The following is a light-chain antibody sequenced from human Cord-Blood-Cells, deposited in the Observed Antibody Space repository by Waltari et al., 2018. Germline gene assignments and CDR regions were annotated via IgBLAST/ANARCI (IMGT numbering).Light chain of an antibody. CDR3: SSYTSSSTNYV. CDR1: SSDVGGSNH. CDR2: EVS. V-gene: IGLV2-14*01. J-gene: IGLJ1*01. Sequence: QSALTQPASVSGSPGQSITISCTGTSSDVGGSNHVSWYQQHPGKAPKLMIYEVSNRPSGVSNRFSGSKSGNTASLTISGLQAEDEADYYCSSYTSSSTNYVFGTGTKVTVL.